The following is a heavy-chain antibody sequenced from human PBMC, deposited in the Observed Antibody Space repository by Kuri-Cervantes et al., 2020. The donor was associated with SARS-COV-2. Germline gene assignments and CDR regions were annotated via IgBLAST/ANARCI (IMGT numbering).Heavy chain of an antibody. D-gene: IGHD4-17*01. CDR1: RGTFSTHG. V-gene: IGHV1-69*06. CDR3: ARDYGNVHFDS. J-gene: IGHJ4*02. CDR2: IVPMFGTL. Sequence: SVKVSCKPSRGTFSTHGVGWVRQAPGQGLEWSGGIVPMFGTLDYAQSFQGRVTITADKSTNTVYMELKSLTSQDTAVYFCARDYGNVHFDSWGQGTLVTVSS.